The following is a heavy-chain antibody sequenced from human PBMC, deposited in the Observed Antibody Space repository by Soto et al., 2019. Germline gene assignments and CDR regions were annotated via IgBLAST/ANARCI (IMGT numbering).Heavy chain of an antibody. CDR1: GFTVSSNY. D-gene: IGHD3-3*01. CDR3: ARGKYYDFWSGYTYDY. V-gene: IGHV3-53*04. J-gene: IGHJ4*02. CDR2: IYSGGST. Sequence: EVQLVESGGGLVQPGGSLRLYCAASGFTVSSNYMSWVRQAPGKGLEWVSVIYSGGSTYYAYSVKGRFTISRHNSKNTLYLQMNSLRAEDTAVYYCARGKYYDFWSGYTYDYWGQGTLVTVSS.